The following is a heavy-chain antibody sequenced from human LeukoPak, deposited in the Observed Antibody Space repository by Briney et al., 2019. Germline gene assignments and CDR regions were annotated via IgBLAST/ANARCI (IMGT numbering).Heavy chain of an antibody. Sequence: GGSLRLSCAASGFTFSNNWMSWVRQAPGKGLEWVANIKQDGSKKNYVDAVKGGFTISRDNAKSSLSLQMNSLRAEDTAVYYCARAEYSGSYPLWYWGQGTLVTVSS. V-gene: IGHV3-7*03. CDR3: ARAEYSGSYPLWY. CDR2: IKQDGSKK. D-gene: IGHD1-26*01. J-gene: IGHJ4*02. CDR1: GFTFSNNW.